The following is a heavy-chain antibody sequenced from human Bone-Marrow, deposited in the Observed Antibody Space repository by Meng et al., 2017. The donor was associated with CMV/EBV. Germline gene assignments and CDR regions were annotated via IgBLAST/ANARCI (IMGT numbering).Heavy chain of an antibody. CDR3: ARVLGGGYSS. CDR2: INSDGSST. J-gene: IGHJ5*02. CDR1: GFTFDDYG. V-gene: IGHV3-74*01. D-gene: IGHD5-18*01. Sequence: GESLKISCAASGFTFDDYGMSWVRQAPGKGLVWVSRINSDGSSTSYADSVKGRFTISRDNAKNTLYLQMNSLRAEDTAVYYCARVLGGGYSSWGQGTLVTVSS.